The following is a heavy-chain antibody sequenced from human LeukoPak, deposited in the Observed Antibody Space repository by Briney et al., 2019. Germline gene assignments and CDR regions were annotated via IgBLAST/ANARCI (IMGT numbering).Heavy chain of an antibody. J-gene: IGHJ3*02. CDR1: GGSISSYY. D-gene: IGHD3-22*01. CDR3: AIGTYYYDSSGYSDAFDI. V-gene: IGHV4-59*08. Sequence: PSETLSLTCTVSGGSISSYYWSWIRQPPGKGLEWIGYIYYSGSTNYNPSLKSRVTISVDTSKNQFSLKLSSVTAADTAVYYCAIGTYYYDSSGYSDAFDIWGQGTMVTVSS. CDR2: IYYSGST.